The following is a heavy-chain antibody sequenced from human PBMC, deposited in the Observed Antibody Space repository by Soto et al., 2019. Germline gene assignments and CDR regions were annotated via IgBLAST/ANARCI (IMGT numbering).Heavy chain of an antibody. Sequence: SETLSLTCAVSGGSISSSNWWSWVRQPPGKGLEWIGEIYHSGSTNYNPSLKSRVTISVDKSKNQFSLKLSSVTAADTAVYYCAREPLPLGYCSSTSCHENYWGQGTLVTVSS. CDR2: IYHSGST. CDR3: AREPLPLGYCSSTSCHENY. CDR1: GGSISSSNW. V-gene: IGHV4-4*02. D-gene: IGHD2-2*01. J-gene: IGHJ4*02.